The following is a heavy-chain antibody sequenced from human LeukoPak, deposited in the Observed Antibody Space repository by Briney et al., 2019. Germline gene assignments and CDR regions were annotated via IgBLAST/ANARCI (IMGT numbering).Heavy chain of an antibody. CDR3: ARGPYSYDSSGYYYKYY. D-gene: IGHD3-22*01. Sequence: GRSLRLSCAASGFTFSSYSMNWVRQAPGKGLEWVSYISSSSSTIYYADSVKGRFTISRDNAKNSLYLQMNSLRDEDTAVYYCARGPYSYDSSGYYYKYYWGQGTLVTVSS. V-gene: IGHV3-48*02. CDR1: GFTFSSYS. CDR2: ISSSSSTI. J-gene: IGHJ4*02.